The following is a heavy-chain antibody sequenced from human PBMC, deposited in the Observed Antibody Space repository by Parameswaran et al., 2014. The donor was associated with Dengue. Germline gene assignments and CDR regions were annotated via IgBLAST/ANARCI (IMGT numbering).Heavy chain of an antibody. Sequence: WIRQPPGKDLEWIGAVNYGGDTYTNPSLKSRVFISVDTSKNQLSLSLTSVTAADTAIYSCARQNQFAGSSAAFDIWGQGTMVTVSS. V-gene: IGHV4-39*01. D-gene: IGHD6-6*01. CDR2: VNYGGDT. J-gene: IGHJ3*02. CDR3: ARQNQFAGSSAAFDI.